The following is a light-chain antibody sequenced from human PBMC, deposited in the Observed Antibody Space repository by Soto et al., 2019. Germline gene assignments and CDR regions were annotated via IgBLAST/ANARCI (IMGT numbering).Light chain of an antibody. CDR2: SVT. J-gene: IGLJ1*01. CDR3: SSSTYL. V-gene: IGLV2-14*03. CDR1: SSDVGAYNS. Sequence: QSVLTQPASVSGSPGQSITISCTGTSSDVGAYNSVSWYQQHPDKAPKLIIFSVTSRTSGLSDRFSSSKSDNTASLTISGLRTEDEADSATSSSTYLFGTGTKLTVL.